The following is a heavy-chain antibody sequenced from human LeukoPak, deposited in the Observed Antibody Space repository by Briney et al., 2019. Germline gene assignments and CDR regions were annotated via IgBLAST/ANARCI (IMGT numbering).Heavy chain of an antibody. D-gene: IGHD7-27*01. CDR3: AREGTMGNANWFDP. Sequence: SETLSLTCTVSGGSISSYYWSWIRQPAGKGLEWIGRIYTSGSTNYNPSLKSRVTMSVDTSKNQFSLKLSSVTAADTAMYYCAREGTMGNANWFDPWGQGTLVTVSS. J-gene: IGHJ5*02. CDR1: GGSISSYY. V-gene: IGHV4-4*07. CDR2: IYTSGST.